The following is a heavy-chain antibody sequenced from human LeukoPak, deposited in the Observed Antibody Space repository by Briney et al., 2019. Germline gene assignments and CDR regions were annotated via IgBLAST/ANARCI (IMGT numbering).Heavy chain of an antibody. J-gene: IGHJ3*02. CDR1: GFTFSDYN. Sequence: GGSLRLSCAASGFTFSDYNMNWVRQAPGKGLEWVSAISGSGGSTYYADSVKGRFTISRDNSKNTLYLQMNSLRAEDTAVYYCAKAPSYSSSWYGAFDIWGQGTMVTVSS. CDR3: AKAPSYSSSWYGAFDI. CDR2: ISGSGGST. D-gene: IGHD6-13*01. V-gene: IGHV3-23*01.